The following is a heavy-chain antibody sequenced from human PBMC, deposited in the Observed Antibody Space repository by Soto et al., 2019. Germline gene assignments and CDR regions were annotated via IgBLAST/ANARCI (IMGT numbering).Heavy chain of an antibody. J-gene: IGHJ6*03. D-gene: IGHD6-19*01. Sequence: QDQLLQSGAEVKKPGASVTVSCKASGYSFTNYGITWVRQAPGQGLEGMGWLSAFNGNTHYAQKLQGRVTTTTDASTSTAYMQLRSLRSDDTAVYYCARDRGVAPPVAGNTHYYYYMDVWGKGTTVTVSS. V-gene: IGHV1-18*01. CDR2: LSAFNGNT. CDR3: ARDRGVAPPVAGNTHYYYYMDV. CDR1: GYSFTNYG.